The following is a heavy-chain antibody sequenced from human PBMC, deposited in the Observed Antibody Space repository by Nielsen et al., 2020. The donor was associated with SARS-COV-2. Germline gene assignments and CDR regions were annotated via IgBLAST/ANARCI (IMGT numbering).Heavy chain of an antibody. CDR3: ARDWSRAFDV. Sequence: GESLKISCAASGFTFSSSGMNWVRQAPGKGLEWVSYISSDMITIYYADSVKGRFTISRDNAKNSMSLQMNSLRVEDTAVYYCARDWSRAFDVWGQGTMVTVSS. CDR2: ISSDMITI. J-gene: IGHJ3*01. CDR1: GFTFSSSG. V-gene: IGHV3-48*04.